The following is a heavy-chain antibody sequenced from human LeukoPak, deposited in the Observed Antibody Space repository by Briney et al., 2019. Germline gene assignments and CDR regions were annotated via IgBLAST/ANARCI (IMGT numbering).Heavy chain of an antibody. CDR2: IKQDGSEK. Sequence: PGGSLRLSCAASGFTFSSYWMSWVRQAPGKGLEWVANIKQDGSEKYYVDSVKGRFTISRDNAKNSLYLQMNSLRAEDTAVYYCARVGCSGGSCYRRDAFDIWGQGTMVTVSS. CDR1: GFTFSSYW. V-gene: IGHV3-7*01. D-gene: IGHD2-15*01. CDR3: ARVGCSGGSCYRRDAFDI. J-gene: IGHJ3*02.